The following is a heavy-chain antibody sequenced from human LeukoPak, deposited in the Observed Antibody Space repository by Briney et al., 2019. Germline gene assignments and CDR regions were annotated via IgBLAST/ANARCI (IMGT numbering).Heavy chain of an antibody. Sequence: GGSLRLSCAASGFTVSSNCMSWVRQAPGKGLEWVSVIYSGGSTYYADSVKGRFTISRDNSKNTLYLQMNSLRAEDTAVYYCARGRYGDYFDYWGQGTLVTVSS. CDR1: GFTVSSNC. CDR3: ARGRYGDYFDY. D-gene: IGHD4-17*01. J-gene: IGHJ4*02. CDR2: IYSGGST. V-gene: IGHV3-66*01.